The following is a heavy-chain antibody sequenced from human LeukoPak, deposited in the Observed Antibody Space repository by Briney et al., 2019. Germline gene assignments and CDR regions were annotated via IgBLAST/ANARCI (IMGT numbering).Heavy chain of an antibody. V-gene: IGHV3-21*01. CDR1: GFTFSSYA. CDR2: ISRGSDHI. Sequence: KTGGSLRLSCAASGFTFSSYAMNWVRQAPGKGLEWVSSISRGSDHIFYADSMKGRFTISRDNAKNSLYLQMNSLGAEDTAVYYCARPYDTRGYFPDYWGQGTLATVSS. D-gene: IGHD3-22*01. CDR3: ARPYDTRGYFPDY. J-gene: IGHJ4*02.